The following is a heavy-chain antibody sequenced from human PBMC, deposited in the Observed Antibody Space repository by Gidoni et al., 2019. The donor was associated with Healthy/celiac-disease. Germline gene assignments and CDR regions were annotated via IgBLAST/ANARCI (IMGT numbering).Heavy chain of an antibody. D-gene: IGHD4-17*01. CDR1: GFTFSSYA. V-gene: IGHV3-23*01. Sequence: EVQLLESGGGLVQPGGSLRLSCAASGFTFSSYAMSWVRQAPGKGLEWVSAISGSVGSTYYADSVKGRFTISRDNSKNTLYLQMNSLRAEDTAVYYCAKGGTVTTTFFDYWGQGTLVTVSS. CDR2: ISGSVGST. J-gene: IGHJ4*02. CDR3: AKGGTVTTTFFDY.